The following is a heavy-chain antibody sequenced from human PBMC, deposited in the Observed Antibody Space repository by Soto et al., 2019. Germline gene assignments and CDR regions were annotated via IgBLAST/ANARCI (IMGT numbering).Heavy chain of an antibody. D-gene: IGHD3-10*01. CDR2: IYYSGGT. J-gene: IGHJ5*02. Sequence: SETLSLTCTVSGGSISSGDYYWSWIRQPPGKGLEWIGYIYYSGGTYYNPSLKSRVTISVDTSKNQFSLKLSSVTAADTAVYYCARAGPPVLLWFGELSPPNWFDPWGQGTLVTVSS. CDR3: ARAGPPVLLWFGELSPPNWFDP. CDR1: GGSISSGDYY. V-gene: IGHV4-30-4*01.